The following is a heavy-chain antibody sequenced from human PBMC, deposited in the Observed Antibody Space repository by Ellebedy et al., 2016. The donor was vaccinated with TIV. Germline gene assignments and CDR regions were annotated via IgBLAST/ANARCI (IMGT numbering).Heavy chain of an antibody. V-gene: IGHV1-18*01. CDR3: MIRLRRVK. Sequence: AASVKVSCKTSGYIFTNSGISWVRQAPGQGLEWMGWVSAHNDNTKYAQKVQGRVTMTTDTSTSTAYMELRSLRSDDTAVYDCMIRLRRVKWGQGTLVTVSS. CDR2: VSAHNDNT. D-gene: IGHD4-17*01. CDR1: GYIFTNSG. J-gene: IGHJ4*02.